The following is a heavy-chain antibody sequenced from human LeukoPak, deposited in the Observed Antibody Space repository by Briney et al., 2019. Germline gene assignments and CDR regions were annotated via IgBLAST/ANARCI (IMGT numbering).Heavy chain of an antibody. CDR2: ISAYNGNT. CDR3: ARESSSWYRVTVDY. D-gene: IGHD6-13*01. CDR1: GYTFTSYG. V-gene: IGHV1-18*04. Sequence: GASVKVSRKASGYTFTSYGISWVRQAPGQGLEWMGWISAYNGNTNYAQKLQGRVTMTTDTSTSTAYMELRSLRSDDTAVYYCARESSSWYRVTVDYWGQGTLVTVSS. J-gene: IGHJ4*02.